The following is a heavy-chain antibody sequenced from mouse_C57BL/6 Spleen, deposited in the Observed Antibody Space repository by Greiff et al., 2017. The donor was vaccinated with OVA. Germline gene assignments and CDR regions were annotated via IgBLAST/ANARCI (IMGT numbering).Heavy chain of an antibody. Sequence: QVQLQQPGAELVKPGASVKMSCKASGYTFTSYWITWVKQRPGQGLEWIGDIYPGSGSTNYNEKFKSKATLTVDTSSSTAYMQLSSLTSEDSAVYYCARRKGYYDGYYDDYWGQGTTLTVSS. CDR1: GYTFTSYW. J-gene: IGHJ2*01. D-gene: IGHD2-3*01. CDR3: ARRKGYYDGYYDDY. V-gene: IGHV1-55*01. CDR2: IYPGSGST.